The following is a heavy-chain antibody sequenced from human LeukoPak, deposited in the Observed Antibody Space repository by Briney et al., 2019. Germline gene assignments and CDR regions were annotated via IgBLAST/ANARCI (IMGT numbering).Heavy chain of an antibody. CDR2: IKQDGSEK. V-gene: IGHV3-7*01. J-gene: IGHJ4*02. CDR3: ARDLSYSGGWYEEREYFDY. D-gene: IGHD6-19*01. CDR1: GFTFSSYW. Sequence: GGSLRLSCAASGFTFSSYWMSWVRQAPGKGLELVANIKQDGSEKYYVDSVKGRFTISRDNAKNSLYLQMNSLRAEDTAVYYCARDLSYSGGWYEEREYFDYWGQGTLVTVSS.